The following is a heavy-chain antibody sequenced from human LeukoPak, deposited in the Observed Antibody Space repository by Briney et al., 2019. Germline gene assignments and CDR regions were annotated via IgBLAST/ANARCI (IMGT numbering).Heavy chain of an antibody. D-gene: IGHD5-24*01. Sequence: GVSLKISSKGSGYSFTSYWISWVRQMPGKGLEWMGRIDPSDSYTNYSPSFQGHVTISADKSISTAYLQWSSLKASDTAMYYCARLGVVEMATDAFDIWGQGTMVTVSS. CDR2: IDPSDSYT. J-gene: IGHJ3*02. CDR3: ARLGVVEMATDAFDI. CDR1: GYSFTSYW. V-gene: IGHV5-10-1*01.